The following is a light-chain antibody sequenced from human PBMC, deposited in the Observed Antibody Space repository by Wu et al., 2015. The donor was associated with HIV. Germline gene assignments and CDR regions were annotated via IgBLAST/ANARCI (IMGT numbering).Light chain of an antibody. CDR1: QSVTNSY. CDR2: GAS. V-gene: IGKV3-20*01. Sequence: EIVLTQSPGTLSLSPGERATLSCRASQSVTNSYLAWYQQKPGQAPRLLIDGASSRATGIPDRFSVSGSGTDFTLTISRLEPEDFAVYYCQQYGNSPLTFGGGTKVEIK. J-gene: IGKJ4*01. CDR3: QQYGNSPLT.